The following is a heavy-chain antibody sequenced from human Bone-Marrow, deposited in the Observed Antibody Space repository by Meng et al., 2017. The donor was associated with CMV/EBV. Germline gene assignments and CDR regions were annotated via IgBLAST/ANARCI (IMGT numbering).Heavy chain of an antibody. CDR1: GFTFSRDW. V-gene: IGHV3-30-3*01. D-gene: IGHD2-2*01. CDR3: AREMIGYCSSTSCYHYYYYGMDV. CDR2: ISYDGSNK. Sequence: GESLKISCVVSGFTFSRDWMSWVRQAPGKGLEWVAVISYDGSNKYYADSVKGRFTISRDNSKNTLYLQMNSLRAEDTAVYYCAREMIGYCSSTSCYHYYYYGMDVWGQGTTATVSS. J-gene: IGHJ6*02.